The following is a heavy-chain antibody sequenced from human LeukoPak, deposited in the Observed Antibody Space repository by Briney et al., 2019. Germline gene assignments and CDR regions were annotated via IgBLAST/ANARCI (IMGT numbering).Heavy chain of an antibody. D-gene: IGHD6-13*01. Sequence: SETLSLTCTVSGGSISSSSYYWGWIRQPPGKGLEWIGSIYYSGSTYYNPSLKSRVTISVVTSKNQFSLKLSSVTAADTAVYYCARDPAGTWPFDIWGQGTMVTVSS. CDR1: GGSISSSSYY. J-gene: IGHJ3*02. CDR2: IYYSGST. V-gene: IGHV4-39*07. CDR3: ARDPAGTWPFDI.